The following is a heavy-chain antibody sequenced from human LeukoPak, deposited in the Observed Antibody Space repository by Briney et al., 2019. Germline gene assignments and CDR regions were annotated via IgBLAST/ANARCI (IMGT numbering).Heavy chain of an antibody. CDR2: ISVYSGNP. CDR1: GYTFPRYG. V-gene: IGHV1-18*01. CDR3: ARDLVEFDSSGYYRDAFDI. J-gene: IGHJ3*02. Sequence: GASVKVSCKASGYTFPRYGINWVRQAPGQGLEWMGWISVYSGNPNYAQKFQDRVTMTTDTSSNTAYMELWSLRSDDTAVYYCARDLVEFDSSGYYRDAFDIWGQGTMVTVSS. D-gene: IGHD3-22*01.